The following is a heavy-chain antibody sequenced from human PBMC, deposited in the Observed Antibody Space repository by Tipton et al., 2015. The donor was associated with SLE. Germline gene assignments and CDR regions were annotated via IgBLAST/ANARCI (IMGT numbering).Heavy chain of an antibody. CDR1: GDSISSGLYY. CDR2: IYTSGST. V-gene: IGHV4-61*02. D-gene: IGHD2-2*01. CDR3: ARDQYQLGGIDY. Sequence: TLSLTCTVSGDSISSGLYYWSWIRQPAGKGLEWIGRIYTSGSTNYHTSLRGRVTVSLDTSKNQISLNLTSVTAADTAVYYCARDQYQLGGIDYWGQGTLVTVSS. J-gene: IGHJ4*02.